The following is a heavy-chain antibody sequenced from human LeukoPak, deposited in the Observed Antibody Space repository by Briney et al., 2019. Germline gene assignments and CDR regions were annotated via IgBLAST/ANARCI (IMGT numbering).Heavy chain of an antibody. D-gene: IGHD2-21*02. Sequence: GGSLRLSCAASGFTFRSYGLNWVRQAPGKGLEWVSYISDVGTTQHYADSVKGRFIISRDNAKNSLYLQMNSLTTEDTAVYYCARDRSKVTAYDDALDIWGQGTMVIVSS. CDR3: ARDRSKVTAYDDALDI. CDR1: GFTFRSYG. V-gene: IGHV3-48*03. J-gene: IGHJ3*02. CDR2: ISDVGTTQ.